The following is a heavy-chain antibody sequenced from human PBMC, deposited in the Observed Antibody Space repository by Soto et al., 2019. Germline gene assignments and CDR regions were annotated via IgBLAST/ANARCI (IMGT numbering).Heavy chain of an antibody. CDR1: GFTFSSYG. CDR3: AKDGYCSGGSCYSYFDY. D-gene: IGHD2-15*01. Sequence: QVQLVESGGGVVQPGRSLRLSCAASGFTFSSYGMHWVRQAPGKGLEWVAVISYDGNNKYYADSVKGRFPISRDNSKNTVYLQINSLRAEDTAVYYCAKDGYCSGGSCYSYFDYWGQGSLVTVAS. J-gene: IGHJ4*02. CDR2: ISYDGNNK. V-gene: IGHV3-30*18.